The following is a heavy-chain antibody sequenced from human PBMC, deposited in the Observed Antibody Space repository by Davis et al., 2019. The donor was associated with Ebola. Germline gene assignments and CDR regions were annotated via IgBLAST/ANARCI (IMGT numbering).Heavy chain of an antibody. CDR2: IYYSGST. D-gene: IGHD3-10*01. CDR3: ARVLSLVRGVYYFDN. V-gene: IGHV4-59*01. CDR1: GGSISSYY. J-gene: IGHJ4*02. Sequence: SETLSLTCTVSGGSISSYYWSWIRQPPGKGLEWIGYIYYSGSTNYNPSLKSRVTISVDTSKNQFSLKLTSVAAADTAIYYCARVLSLVRGVYYFDNWGQGTLVTVSS.